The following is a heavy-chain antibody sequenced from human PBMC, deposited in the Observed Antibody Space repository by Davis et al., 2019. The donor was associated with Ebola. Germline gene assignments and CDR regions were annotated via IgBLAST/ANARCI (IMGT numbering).Heavy chain of an antibody. Sequence: ASVKVSCKASGGTFSSYAISWVRQAPGQGLEWMGWISAYNGNTNYAQKLQGRVTMTTDTSTSTAYMELRSLRSDDTAVYYCARGTNLQFIVATTRPLDYWGQGTLVTVSS. CDR1: GGTFSSYA. CDR3: ARGTNLQFIVATTRPLDY. D-gene: IGHD5-12*01. V-gene: IGHV1-18*01. J-gene: IGHJ4*02. CDR2: ISAYNGNT.